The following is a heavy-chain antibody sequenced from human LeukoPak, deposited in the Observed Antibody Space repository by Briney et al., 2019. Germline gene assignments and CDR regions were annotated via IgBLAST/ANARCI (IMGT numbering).Heavy chain of an antibody. CDR2: ISGSGGST. Sequence: PGGSLRLSCAASGFTFSSYAMNWVRQAPGKGLEWVSAISGSGGSTYYADSVKGRFTISRDNSKNTLYLQMNSLRAEDTAVYYCAKYKFGYSSGWYTWFDPWGQGTLVTVSS. D-gene: IGHD6-19*01. CDR3: AKYKFGYSSGWYTWFDP. CDR1: GFTFSSYA. V-gene: IGHV3-23*01. J-gene: IGHJ5*02.